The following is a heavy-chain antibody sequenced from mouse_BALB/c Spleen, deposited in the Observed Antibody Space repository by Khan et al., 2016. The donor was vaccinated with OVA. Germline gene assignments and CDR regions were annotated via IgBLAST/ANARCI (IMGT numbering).Heavy chain of an antibody. V-gene: IGHV5-9-3*01. Sequence: EVELVESGGDLVKPGGSPKLSCSASGFTFSTYAMSWVCQTPEKRLEWVATISSGGDNIYYPDSVKGRFTISRDNAKNTLYLQMSSLRSEDTAMYYCARHNYGPFAYWGQGTLVTVSA. J-gene: IGHJ3*01. CDR2: ISSGGDNI. D-gene: IGHD1-1*01. CDR1: GFTFSTYA. CDR3: ARHNYGPFAY.